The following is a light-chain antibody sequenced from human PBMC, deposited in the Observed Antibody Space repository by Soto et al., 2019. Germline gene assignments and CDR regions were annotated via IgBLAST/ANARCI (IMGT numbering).Light chain of an antibody. Sequence: EIVMTQSPATLSVSPGERATLSCRASQSLSSNLAWYQHKPGQAPRLLIYGPSTRATGIPARFSGSGSGTEFTLTISSLQSEDFAVYYCQQYNNWPLTFGGGTKVDI. CDR1: QSLSSN. V-gene: IGKV3-15*01. CDR3: QQYNNWPLT. J-gene: IGKJ4*01. CDR2: GPS.